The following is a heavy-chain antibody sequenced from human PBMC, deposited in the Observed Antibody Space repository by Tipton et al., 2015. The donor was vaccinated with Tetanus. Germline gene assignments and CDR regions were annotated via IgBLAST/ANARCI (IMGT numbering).Heavy chain of an antibody. CDR2: IYYSGST. D-gene: IGHD5-18*01. Sequence: TLSLTCTVSGGSISSYYWSWIRQPPGKGLEWIGYIYYSGSTYYNPSLKSRVTISVDTSKNQFSLKLSSVTAADTAVYYCARERGVDTAHMDVWGQGTTVTVSS. J-gene: IGHJ6*02. CDR3: ARERGVDTAHMDV. V-gene: IGHV4-30-4*01. CDR1: GGSISSYY.